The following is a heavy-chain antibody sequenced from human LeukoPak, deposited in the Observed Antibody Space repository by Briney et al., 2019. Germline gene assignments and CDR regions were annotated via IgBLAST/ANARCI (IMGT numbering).Heavy chain of an antibody. CDR1: GDSISSYY. J-gene: IGHJ4*02. Sequence: MSSETLSLTCTVSGDSISSYYWTWIRQPAGKGLEWIGRIYTSGSTNYNPSLKSRVTISVDTSKNQFSLRLISVTAADTAVYYCAREGGYLQLRYFDYWGQGTLVTVSS. V-gene: IGHV4-4*07. CDR3: AREGGYLQLRYFDY. CDR2: IYTSGST. D-gene: IGHD5-24*01.